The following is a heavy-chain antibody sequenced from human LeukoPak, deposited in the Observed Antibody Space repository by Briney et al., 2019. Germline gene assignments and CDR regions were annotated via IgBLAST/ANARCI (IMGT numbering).Heavy chain of an antibody. CDR1: GFTFSDYY. CDR3: ARGMTTLEY. V-gene: IGHV3-11*06. J-gene: IGHJ4*02. Sequence: PGGSLRLSCAASGFTFSDYYMTWIRQAPGKGLEWVSYISSSSSYTNYADSVKGRFTISRDNAKNSLYLQMNSLRAEDTAIYYCARGMTTLEYWGQGTLVAVSS. CDR2: ISSSSSYT. D-gene: IGHD4-11*01.